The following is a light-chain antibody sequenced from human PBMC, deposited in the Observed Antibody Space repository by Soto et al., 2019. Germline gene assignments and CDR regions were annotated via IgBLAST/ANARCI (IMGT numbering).Light chain of an antibody. CDR2: DAS. J-gene: IGKJ1*01. Sequence: DIQMTQSPSTLSASEGDRVTITCRASQTISSWLAWYQQKPGKAPKLLIYDASSLESGVPSRFSGSGSGTEFTLTISSLQPDDSATYYCQQYDTYGTFGQGTKVDIK. V-gene: IGKV1-5*01. CDR3: QQYDTYGT. CDR1: QTISSW.